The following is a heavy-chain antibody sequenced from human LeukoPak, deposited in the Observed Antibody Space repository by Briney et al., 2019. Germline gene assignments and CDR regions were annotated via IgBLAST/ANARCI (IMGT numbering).Heavy chain of an antibody. J-gene: IGHJ4*02. CDR1: GFSFSTYG. CDR2: IRNDGSDK. Sequence: HPGGSLRLSCAASGFSFSTYGMHWVRQAPGKGLEWVAFIRNDGSDKRYADSVKGRFSISRDDSKNMLYLQMNSLRDEDTAVYYCARSDNYDIWSNWGQGTLVTVSS. CDR3: ARSDNYDIWSN. V-gene: IGHV3-30*02. D-gene: IGHD3/OR15-3a*01.